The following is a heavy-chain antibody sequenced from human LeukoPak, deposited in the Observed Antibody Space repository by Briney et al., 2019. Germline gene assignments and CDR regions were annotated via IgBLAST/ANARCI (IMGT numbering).Heavy chain of an antibody. CDR3: ARVPEYYDTYPPRGWFDP. Sequence: SVKVSCKASGGTFSSYAISWVRQAPGQGLEWMGGIIPIFGTANYAQKFQGRVTITADESTSTAYMELSSLRSEDTAVYYCARVPEYYDTYPPRGWFDPWGLGTLVTVSS. V-gene: IGHV1-69*13. CDR1: GGTFSSYA. D-gene: IGHD3-9*01. CDR2: IIPIFGTA. J-gene: IGHJ5*02.